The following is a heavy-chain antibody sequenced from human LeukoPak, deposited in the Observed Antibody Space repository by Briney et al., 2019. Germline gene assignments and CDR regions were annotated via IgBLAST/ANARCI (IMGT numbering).Heavy chain of an antibody. Sequence: SETLSLTCTVSGGSISNGGYYWSWIRQHPGKGLEWIGYIYDSGTTYYNPVLQSRVTISVDTSDNQFSLKLRSLTAADTAVYYCARGGDRRGFDYWGQGTLVTVSS. D-gene: IGHD1-14*01. V-gene: IGHV4-31*03. CDR1: GGSISNGGYY. CDR2: IYDSGTT. CDR3: ARGGDRRGFDY. J-gene: IGHJ4*02.